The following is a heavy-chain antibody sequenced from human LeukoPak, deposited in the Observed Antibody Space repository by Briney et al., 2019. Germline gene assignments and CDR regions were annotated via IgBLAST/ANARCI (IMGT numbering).Heavy chain of an antibody. CDR2: IYHSGST. CDR3: ASTPGDYGGNSDY. J-gene: IGHJ4*02. Sequence: SGTLSLTCAVFGGSISSSNWWSWVRQPPGKGLEWIGEIYHSGSTNYNPSLKSRVTISVDKSKNQFSLKLSSVTAADTAVYYCASTPGDYGGNSDYWGQGTLVTVSS. D-gene: IGHD4-23*01. V-gene: IGHV4-4*02. CDR1: GGSISSSNW.